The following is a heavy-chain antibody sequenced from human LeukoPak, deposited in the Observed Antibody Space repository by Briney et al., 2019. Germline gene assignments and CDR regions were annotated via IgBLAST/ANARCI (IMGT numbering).Heavy chain of an antibody. CDR3: ARLKVGTNTTQKNAFDI. Sequence: GGSLRLSCAASGFTFSNYAMHWVRQAPGKVLEWVADISFDATKEYFGKSVKGRFTISRDNSKATLYLQMHRLRIEDTALYFCARLKVGTNTTQKNAFDIWGRGTVVAVSS. J-gene: IGHJ3*02. CDR2: ISFDATKE. CDR1: GFTFSNYA. D-gene: IGHD1-1*01. V-gene: IGHV3-30*01.